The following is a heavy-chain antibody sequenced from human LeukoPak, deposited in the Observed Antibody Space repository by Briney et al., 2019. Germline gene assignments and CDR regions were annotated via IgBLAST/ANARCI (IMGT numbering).Heavy chain of an antibody. CDR3: ARDRSPAAVWSQLVPYYYYYGMDV. CDR1: GYTFTSYA. J-gene: IGHJ6*02. Sequence: ASVKVSCKASGYTFTSYAMHWVRQAPGQRLEWMGWINVGNGNTKYSQKFQGRVTITRDTSASTAYMELSSLRSEDTAVYYCARDRSPAAVWSQLVPYYYYYGMDVWGQGTTVTVSS. V-gene: IGHV1-3*01. D-gene: IGHD6-13*01. CDR2: INVGNGNT.